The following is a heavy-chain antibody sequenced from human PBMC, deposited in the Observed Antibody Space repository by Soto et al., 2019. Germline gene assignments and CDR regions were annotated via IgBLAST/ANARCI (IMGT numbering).Heavy chain of an antibody. J-gene: IGHJ4*02. CDR1: GFTFSSYA. D-gene: IGHD3-22*01. Sequence: EVQLLESGGGLVQPGGSLRLSCAASGFTFSSYAMSWVRQAPGKGLEWVSAISGSGGSTYYADSVKGRFTISRDNSKNTLYLQMNSLRAEDTAVYYCAKDFTYYYDSSGWYYFDYWGQGTLVTVSS. V-gene: IGHV3-23*01. CDR3: AKDFTYYYDSSGWYYFDY. CDR2: ISGSGGST.